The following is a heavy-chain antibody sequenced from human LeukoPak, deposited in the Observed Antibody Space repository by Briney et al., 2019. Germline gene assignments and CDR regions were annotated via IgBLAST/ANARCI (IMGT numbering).Heavy chain of an antibody. CDR3: ARQNLGPAPVKY. Sequence: SETLSLTCAVYGGSFSGYYWSWIRQPPGKGLEWIGEINHSGSTNYNPSLKSRVTISVDTSKNQFSLKLSSVTAADTAVYYCARQNLGPAPVKYWGQGTLVTVSS. CDR2: INHSGST. V-gene: IGHV4-34*01. CDR1: GGSFSGYY. J-gene: IGHJ4*02.